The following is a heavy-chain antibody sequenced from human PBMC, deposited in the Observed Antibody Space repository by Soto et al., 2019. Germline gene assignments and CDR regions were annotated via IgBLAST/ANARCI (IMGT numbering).Heavy chain of an antibody. CDR3: ARITIFGVVIRYGMDV. Sequence: QLQLQESGPGLVKPSETLSLTCTVSGGSISSSSYYWGWIRQPPGKGLEWIGSIYYSGSTYYNPSLKSRVTISVDTSKNQFSLKLSSVTAADTAVYYCARITIFGVVIRYGMDVWGQGTTVTVSS. CDR2: IYYSGST. D-gene: IGHD3-3*01. V-gene: IGHV4-39*01. CDR1: GGSISSSSYY. J-gene: IGHJ6*02.